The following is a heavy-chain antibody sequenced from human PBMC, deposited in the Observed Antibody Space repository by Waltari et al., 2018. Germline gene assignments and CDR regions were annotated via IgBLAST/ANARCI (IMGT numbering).Heavy chain of an antibody. D-gene: IGHD7-27*01. CDR3: ARVLWGWPLDS. CDR2: IAQDGSEL. J-gene: IGHJ4*02. CDR1: GFTFNIFW. V-gene: IGHV3-7*01. Sequence: EVQLVESGGDLVQPGGSLRLSCAASGFTFNIFWMTWVRQAPGKGGGWVANIAQDGSELYYVDSVKGRFTISRDNAKNSLFLQMNSLRAEDTAVYYCARVLWGWPLDSWGQGTLVSVSS.